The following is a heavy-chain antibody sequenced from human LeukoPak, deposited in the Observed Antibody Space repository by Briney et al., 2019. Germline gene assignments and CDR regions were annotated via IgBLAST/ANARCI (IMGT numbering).Heavy chain of an antibody. V-gene: IGHV3-21*01. CDR2: ISSSSGYI. CDR1: GFTFSSYS. Sequence: GGSLRLSCAASGFTFSSYSVNWVRQAPGKGLEWVSSISSSSGYIYYADSVKGRFTISRDNAKNSLYLQMNSLRAEDTAVYYCARGWYYYDTSGYYSFDYWGQGTLVTVSS. J-gene: IGHJ4*02. D-gene: IGHD3-22*01. CDR3: ARGWYYYDTSGYYSFDY.